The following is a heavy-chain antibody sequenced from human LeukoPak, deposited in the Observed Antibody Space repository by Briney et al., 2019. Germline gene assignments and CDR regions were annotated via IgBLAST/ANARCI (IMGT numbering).Heavy chain of an antibody. V-gene: IGHV1-18*01. J-gene: IGHJ6*03. Sequence: VASVKVSCKASGYTFTSYGISWVRQAPGQGLEWMGWISAYNGNTNYAQKLQGRVTLTTDTSTSTAYMELRSLRSDDTAVYYCARVPGFSYYYYMDVWGKGTTVTISS. CDR2: ISAYNGNT. CDR3: ARVPGFSYYYYMDV. CDR1: GYTFTSYG.